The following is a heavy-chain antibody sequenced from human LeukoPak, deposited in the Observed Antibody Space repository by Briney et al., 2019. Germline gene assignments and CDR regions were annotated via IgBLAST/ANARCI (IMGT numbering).Heavy chain of an antibody. D-gene: IGHD6-25*01. CDR3: AREAFLQRPFDI. V-gene: IGHV3-33*01. CDR1: GFTFSSYG. CDR2: IWYDGSNK. J-gene: IGHJ3*02. Sequence: GGSLRLSCAASGFTFSSYGMHWVRQAPGKGLEWVAVIWYDGSNKYYADSVKGRFTISRDNSKNTLYLQMNSPRAEDTAVYYCAREAFLQRPFDIWGQGTMVTVSS.